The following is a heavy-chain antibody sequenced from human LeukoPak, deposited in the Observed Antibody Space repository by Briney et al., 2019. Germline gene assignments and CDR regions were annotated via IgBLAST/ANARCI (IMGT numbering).Heavy chain of an antibody. CDR2: ISWNSGSI. CDR3: AKGAVLRFLEWLSNVFDI. Sequence: PGGSLRLSCAASGFTFDDYAMHWVRQAPGKGLEWVSGISWNSGSIGYADSVKGRFTISRDNAKNSLYLQMNSLRAEDTALYYCAKGAVLRFLEWLSNVFDIWGKGTMVTVSS. V-gene: IGHV3-9*01. D-gene: IGHD3-3*01. CDR1: GFTFDDYA. J-gene: IGHJ3*02.